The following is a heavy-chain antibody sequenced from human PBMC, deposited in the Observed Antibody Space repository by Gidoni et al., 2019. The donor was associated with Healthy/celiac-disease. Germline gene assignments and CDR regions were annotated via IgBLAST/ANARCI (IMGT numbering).Heavy chain of an antibody. Sequence: EVQLVESGGGLVKPGGSLRLSCAASGFTFSSYSMNWVRQAPGKGLEWVSSISSSSSYIYYADSVKGRFTISRDNAKNSLYLQMNSLRAEDTAVYYCARLGDIAYGMDVWGQGTTVTVSS. CDR3: ARLGDIAYGMDV. CDR1: GFTFSSYS. J-gene: IGHJ6*02. CDR2: ISSSSSYI. D-gene: IGHD2-15*01. V-gene: IGHV3-21*01.